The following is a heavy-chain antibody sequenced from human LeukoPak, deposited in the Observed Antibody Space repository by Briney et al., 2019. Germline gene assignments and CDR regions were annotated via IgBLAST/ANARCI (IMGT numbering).Heavy chain of an antibody. D-gene: IGHD5-12*01. V-gene: IGHV4-39*07. CDR2: IYYSGST. CDR1: GGSISSSSYY. J-gene: IGHJ6*03. Sequence: SETLSLTCTVSGGSISSSSYYWGWIRQPPGKGLEWIGSIYYSGSTNYNPSLKSRVTISVDTSKNQFSLKLSSVTAADTAVYYCARGAGGYDSPVRYYYYMDVWGKGTTVTVSS. CDR3: ARGAGGYDSPVRYYYYMDV.